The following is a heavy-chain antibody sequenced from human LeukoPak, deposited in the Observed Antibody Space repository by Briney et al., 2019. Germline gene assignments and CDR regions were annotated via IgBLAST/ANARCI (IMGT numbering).Heavy chain of an antibody. V-gene: IGHV3-23*01. D-gene: IGHD3-10*01. J-gene: IGHJ4*02. CDR2: ASSGASST. CDR3: AKDARGSEGF. CDR1: GFTFSTYA. Sequence: GGSLRLSCAASGFTFSTYAMSWVRQAPGKGLEWVSAASSGASSTYYADSVRGRFTISRDNSKNTLYLQMNSLSADDTAVYYCAKDARGSEGFWGQGTLVTVSS.